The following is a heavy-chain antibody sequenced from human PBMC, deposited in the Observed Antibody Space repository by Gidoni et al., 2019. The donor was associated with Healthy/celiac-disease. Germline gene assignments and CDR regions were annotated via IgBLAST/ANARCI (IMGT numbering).Heavy chain of an antibody. CDR3: ARERTVDTAMAYFDY. Sequence: QVQLQESGPGLVKPSQTLSLTCTVSGGSISSGGYYWSWIRQHPGKGLEWIGYIYYSGSTYYNPSLKSRVTISVDTSKNQFSLKLSSVTAADTAVYYCARERTVDTAMAYFDYWGQGTLVTVSS. J-gene: IGHJ4*02. CDR1: GGSISSGGYY. V-gene: IGHV4-31*03. CDR2: IYYSGST. D-gene: IGHD5-18*01.